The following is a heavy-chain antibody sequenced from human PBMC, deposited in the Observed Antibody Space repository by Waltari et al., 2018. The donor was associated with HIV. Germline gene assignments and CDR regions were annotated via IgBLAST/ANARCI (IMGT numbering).Heavy chain of an antibody. V-gene: IGHV1-2*02. CDR3: ARAQYYYDSSGYFYGDYGMDV. D-gene: IGHD3-22*01. Sequence: QVQLVQSGAAVKKPGASVKVSCKASGYTFTDYYMHWVRQAPGQGLAWMGWINPNSGGTNYAQKFQGRVTMTSDTSISTAYMELSRLRSDDTAVYYCARAQYYYDSSGYFYGDYGMDVWGQGTTVTVSS. J-gene: IGHJ6*02. CDR2: INPNSGGT. CDR1: GYTFTDYY.